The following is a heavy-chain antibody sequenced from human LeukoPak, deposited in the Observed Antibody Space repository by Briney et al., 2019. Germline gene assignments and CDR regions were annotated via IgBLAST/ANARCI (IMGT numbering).Heavy chain of an antibody. CDR3: AKDRDSSGWYVFDY. CDR1: GFTFSSYG. CDR2: ISYDGSNK. J-gene: IGHJ4*02. D-gene: IGHD6-19*01. Sequence: GGSLRLSCAASGFTFSSYGMHWVRQAPGKGLEWVAVISYDGSNKYYADSVKGRFTISRDNSKNMLYLQMNSLRAEDTAVYYCAKDRDSSGWYVFDYWGQGTLVTVSS. V-gene: IGHV3-30*18.